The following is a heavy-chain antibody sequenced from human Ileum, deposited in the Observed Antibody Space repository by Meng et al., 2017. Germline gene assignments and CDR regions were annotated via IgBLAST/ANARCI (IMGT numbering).Heavy chain of an antibody. J-gene: IGHJ5*02. CDR1: GGSFSGHY. CDR3: ARGCPWFDP. CDR2: INHTGRT. V-gene: IGHV4-34*01. Sequence: QFHQPRGGAGLLMTPGHLSLPSPVYGGSFSGHYWSGIRRPPGKGLGWIGEINHTGRTNYTPSLKSRVTISVDTSKTQFSLKLSFLTAAETVVYYCARGCPWFDPWGQGTLVTVAS.